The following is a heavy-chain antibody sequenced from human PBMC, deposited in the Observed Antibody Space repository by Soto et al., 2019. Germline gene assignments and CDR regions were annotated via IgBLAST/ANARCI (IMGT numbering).Heavy chain of an antibody. CDR2: ISFDGSNR. D-gene: IGHD2-8*01. CDR1: GFTFSSYA. V-gene: IGHV3-30-3*01. CDR3: ARCPGVEAFYYSGIDV. J-gene: IGHJ6*02. Sequence: QVQLVESGGGVVQPGRSLRLSCAASGFTFSSYAVHWVRQAPGKGLEWVAVISFDGSNRYYADSLKGRFTISRDNSKNTPYQHANSLPPEDTAVNYWARCPGVEAFYYSGIDVWGPGTEVTVSS.